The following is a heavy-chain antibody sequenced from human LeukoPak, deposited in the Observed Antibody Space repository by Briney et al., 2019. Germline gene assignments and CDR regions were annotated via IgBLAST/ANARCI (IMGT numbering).Heavy chain of an antibody. CDR2: ISYDGSNK. D-gene: IGHD6-6*01. V-gene: IGHV3-30-3*01. CDR3: ARDQGSSSSDAFDI. Sequence: PGGSLRLSCGASGFIFSHYWMSWVRQAPGKGLEWVAVISYDGSNKYYADSVKGRFTISRDNSKNTLYLQMNSLRAEDTAVYYCARDQGSSSSDAFDIWGQGTMVTVSS. J-gene: IGHJ3*02. CDR1: GFIFSHYW.